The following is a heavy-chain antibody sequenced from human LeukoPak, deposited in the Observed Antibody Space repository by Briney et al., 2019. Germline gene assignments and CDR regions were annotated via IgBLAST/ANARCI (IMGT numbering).Heavy chain of an antibody. CDR2: INPNSGGT. V-gene: IGHV1-2*02. D-gene: IGHD3-3*01. CDR1: GYTFTGYY. J-gene: IGHJ4*02. CDR3: ARADYDFWSGYYLVE. Sequence: ASVKVSCKASGYTFTGYYMHWVRQAPGQGLEWMGWINPNSGGTNYAQKFQGRVTMTRDTSISTACMELSRLRSDDTAVYYCARADYDFWSGYYLVEWGQGTLVTVSS.